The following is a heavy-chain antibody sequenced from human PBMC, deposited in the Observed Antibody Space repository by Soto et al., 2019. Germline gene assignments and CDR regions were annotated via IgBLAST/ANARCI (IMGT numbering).Heavy chain of an antibody. CDR3: AKNGLDNSPSAIDS. CDR1: GFTFRNNV. D-gene: IGHD2-8*01. V-gene: IGHV3-23*01. Sequence: GGSLRLSCAASGFTFRNNVLSWVRQAPGKGLDWVSGITGSGRDTYYADSVKGRFAISRDNSKNMVFLQMNSLRAEDTALYYCAKNGLDNSPSAIDSWGPGTLVTVSS. CDR2: ITGSGRDT. J-gene: IGHJ4*02.